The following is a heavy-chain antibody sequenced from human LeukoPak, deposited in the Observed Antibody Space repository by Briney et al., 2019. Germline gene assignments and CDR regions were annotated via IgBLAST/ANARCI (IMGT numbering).Heavy chain of an antibody. Sequence: SETLSLTCTVSGGYISSYYWSWIRQPPGKGLEWTGYIYYSGSSNYNPSLKSRVTISVDTSKNQFSLRLSSVTAADTAVYFCARIRPGLVEPYYFDYWGQGTLLTVSS. D-gene: IGHD2-8*02. V-gene: IGHV4-59*12. CDR3: ARIRPGLVEPYYFDY. CDR1: GGYISSYY. CDR2: IYYSGSS. J-gene: IGHJ4*02.